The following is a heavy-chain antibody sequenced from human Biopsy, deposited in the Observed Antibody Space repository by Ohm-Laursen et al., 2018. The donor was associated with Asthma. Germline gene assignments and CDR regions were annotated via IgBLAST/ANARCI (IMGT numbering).Heavy chain of an antibody. CDR3: ARDGVVPDAMYYHYYYGLDV. Sequence: GSLRLSCSATGFNFTTYAIAWIRQAPGRGLEWISAISGSGRSAYYADSVKGRFTISRDNAKNTLYLQMNSLRVEDTAVYYCARDGVVPDAMYYHYYYGLDVWGQGTTVTVSS. V-gene: IGHV3-23*01. CDR2: ISGSGRSA. CDR1: GFNFTTYA. J-gene: IGHJ6*02. D-gene: IGHD2-2*01.